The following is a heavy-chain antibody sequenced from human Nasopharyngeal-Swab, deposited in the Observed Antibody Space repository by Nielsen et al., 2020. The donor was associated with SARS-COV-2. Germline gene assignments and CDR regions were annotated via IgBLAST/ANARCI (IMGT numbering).Heavy chain of an antibody. J-gene: IGHJ4*02. V-gene: IGHV1-58*02. D-gene: IGHD2-2*01. CDR2: IIVGSGNT. CDR3: AASPAGMRFDY. CDR1: GFTFTSSA. Sequence: SVKVSCKASGFTFTSSAMQWVRQARGQRLEWIGWIIVGSGNTNYAQKFQERVTITRDMSTSTAYMELSSLRAEDTAVYYCAASPAGMRFDYWGQGTLVTVSS.